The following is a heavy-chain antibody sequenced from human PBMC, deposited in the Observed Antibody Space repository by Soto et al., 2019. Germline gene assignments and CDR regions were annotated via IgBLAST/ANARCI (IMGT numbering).Heavy chain of an antibody. J-gene: IGHJ6*02. CDR1: GYSFTSYW. V-gene: IGHV5-51*01. CDR2: IYPGDSDT. CDR3: ARRYYGIAARHYYGMDV. Sequence: GESLKISCKGSGYSFTSYWIGWVRQMPGKGLEWMGIIYPGDSDTRHSPSFQGQVTISADKSISTAYLQWSSLKASDTAMYYCARRYYGIAARHYYGMDVWGQGTTVTVSS. D-gene: IGHD6-6*01.